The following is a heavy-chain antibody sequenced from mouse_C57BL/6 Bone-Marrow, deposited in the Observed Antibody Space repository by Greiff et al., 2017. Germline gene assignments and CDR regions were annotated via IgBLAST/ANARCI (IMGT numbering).Heavy chain of an antibody. CDR3: VYYYGSSYWYFDV. D-gene: IGHD1-1*01. V-gene: IGHV1-81*01. CDR2: IYPRSGNT. CDR1: GYTFTSYG. J-gene: IGHJ1*03. Sequence: QVQLKESGAELARPGASVKLSCKASGYTFTSYGISWVKQRTGQGLEWIGEIYPRSGNTYYNEKFKGKATLTADKSSSTAYMELRSLTSEDSAVYFCVYYYGSSYWYFDVWGTGTTVTVSS.